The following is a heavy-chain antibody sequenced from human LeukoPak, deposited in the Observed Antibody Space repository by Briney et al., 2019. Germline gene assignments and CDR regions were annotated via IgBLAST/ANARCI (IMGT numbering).Heavy chain of an antibody. CDR2: IYYSGST. D-gene: IGHD6-19*01. Sequence: SETLSLTCAVSGGSISSSNWWSWVRQPPGKGLEWIGYIYYSGSTNYNPSLKSRVTISVDTSKNQFSLKMSSVTAADTAVYYCARHSPSYSSGWYAEDYYYGMDVWGQGTTVTVSS. CDR1: GGSISSSNW. J-gene: IGHJ6*02. CDR3: ARHSPSYSSGWYAEDYYYGMDV. V-gene: IGHV4-4*02.